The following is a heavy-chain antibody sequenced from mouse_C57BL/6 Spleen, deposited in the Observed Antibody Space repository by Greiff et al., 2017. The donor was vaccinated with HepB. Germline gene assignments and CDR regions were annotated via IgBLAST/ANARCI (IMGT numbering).Heavy chain of an antibody. CDR2: IWSGGST. CDR3: ARKPYGYDLYYYAMDY. D-gene: IGHD2-2*01. CDR1: GFSLTSYG. V-gene: IGHV2-2*01. Sequence: QVQLKESGPGLVQPSQSLSITCTVSGFSLTSYGVHWVRQSPGKGLEWLGVIWSGGSTDYNAAFISRLSISKDNSKSQVFFKMNSLQADDTAIYYCARKPYGYDLYYYAMDYWGQGTSVTVSS. J-gene: IGHJ4*01.